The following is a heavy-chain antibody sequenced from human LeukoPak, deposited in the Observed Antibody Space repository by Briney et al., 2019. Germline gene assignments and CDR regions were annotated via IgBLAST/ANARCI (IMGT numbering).Heavy chain of an antibody. Sequence: PGGSLRLSCAASGFIFSSDALSWVRQAPGKGLEWVSLISGSGGRTDYADSVKDRFTISRDNSKNTLYLQMNSLKAEDTAVYYCAKHVRTSVWFFDYWGQGTLVTVSS. CDR2: ISGSGGRT. J-gene: IGHJ4*02. D-gene: IGHD6-19*01. CDR3: AKHVRTSVWFFDY. CDR1: GFIFSSDA. V-gene: IGHV3-23*01.